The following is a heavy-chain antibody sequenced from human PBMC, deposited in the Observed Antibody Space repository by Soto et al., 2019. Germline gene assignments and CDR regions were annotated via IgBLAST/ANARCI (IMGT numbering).Heavy chain of an antibody. D-gene: IGHD3-10*01. CDR1: GFPFSVSY. CDR3: AKYYGSGSAIDY. V-gene: IGHV3-11*03. J-gene: IGHJ4*02. Sequence: PGGSLRLSCAASGFPFSVSYMSWIRQAPGKGLEWVSYITSSSIYTNYADSVKGRFTISRDNANNSLYLQMNSLRAEDTAVYYCAKYYGSGSAIDYWGQGTLVTVSS. CDR2: ITSSSIYT.